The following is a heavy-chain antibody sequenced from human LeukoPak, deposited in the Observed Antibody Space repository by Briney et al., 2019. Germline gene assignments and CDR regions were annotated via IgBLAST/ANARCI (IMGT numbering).Heavy chain of an antibody. D-gene: IGHD6-13*01. CDR1: GGVIQSYY. Sequence: SETLSLPCTVSGGVIQSYYWSLIPQPPGKGPEVIGEIYYNGSTKYNPSLKSRVTISVDTSKNQFSLKLGSLPAADPAGDYLERVHSSWYVNWFDPWGQGTLVTVSS. J-gene: IGHJ5*02. V-gene: IGHV4-59*01. CDR3: ERVHSSWYVNWFDP. CDR2: IYYNGST.